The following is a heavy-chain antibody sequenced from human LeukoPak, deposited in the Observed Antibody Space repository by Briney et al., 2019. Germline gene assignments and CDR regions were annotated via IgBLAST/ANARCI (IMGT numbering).Heavy chain of an antibody. CDR3: ARDSGAAEYDFWSGYFSSSYYMDV. CDR2: INTNTGNP. J-gene: IGHJ6*03. D-gene: IGHD3-3*01. V-gene: IGHV7-4-1*02. Sequence: GASVKVSCKASGYTFTSYAMNWVRQAPGQGLEWMGWINTNTGNPTYAQGFTGRFVFSLDTSVSTAYLQISSLKAEDTAVYYCARDSGAAEYDFWSGYFSSSYYMDVWGKGTTVTVSS. CDR1: GYTFTSYA.